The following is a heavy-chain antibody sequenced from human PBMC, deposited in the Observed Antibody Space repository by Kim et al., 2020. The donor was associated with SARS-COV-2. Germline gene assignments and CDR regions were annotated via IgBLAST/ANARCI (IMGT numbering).Heavy chain of an antibody. J-gene: IGHJ4*02. CDR3: ARDLYYYGSGSPPGY. D-gene: IGHD3-10*01. V-gene: IGHV3-30*01. Sequence: GGSLRLSCAASGFTFSSYAMHWARQAPGKGLEWVVVILYDGSNKYYADYVKRRFTISRDNSKKTMYLQMNSLRAEDTAVYYCARDLYYYGSGSPPGYWGQGTLVTVSS. CDR2: ILYDGSNK. CDR1: GFTFSSYA.